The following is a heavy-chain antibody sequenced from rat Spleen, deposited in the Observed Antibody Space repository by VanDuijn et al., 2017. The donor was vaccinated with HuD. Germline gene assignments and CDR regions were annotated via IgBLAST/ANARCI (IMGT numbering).Heavy chain of an antibody. CDR2: ITNTGGST. CDR1: GFTFNNYW. CDR3: ARPTEGIAWFAY. J-gene: IGHJ3*01. Sequence: EVQLVESGGGLVQPGRSLKLSCVASGFTFNNYWMTWIRQAPGKGLEWVASITNTGGSTYYPDSVKGRFTISRDNAKSILFLEMDSLRSEDTATYYCARPTEGIAWFAYWGQGTLVTVSS. V-gene: IGHV5-31*01. D-gene: IGHD1-11*01.